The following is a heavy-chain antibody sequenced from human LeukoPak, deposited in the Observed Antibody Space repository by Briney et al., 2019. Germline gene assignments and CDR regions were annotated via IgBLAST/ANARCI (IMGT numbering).Heavy chain of an antibody. D-gene: IGHD2-2*01. J-gene: IGHJ3*02. V-gene: IGHV4-34*01. CDR1: GGSFSGYY. CDR2: IYYSGST. CDR3: ARRDIVVVPAAMPGGAFDI. Sequence: SETLSLTCAVYGGSFSGYYWSWIRQPPGKGLEWIGSIYYSGSTYYNPSLKSRVTISVDTSKNQFSLKLSSVTAADTAVYYCARRDIVVVPAAMPGGAFDIWGQGTMVTVSS.